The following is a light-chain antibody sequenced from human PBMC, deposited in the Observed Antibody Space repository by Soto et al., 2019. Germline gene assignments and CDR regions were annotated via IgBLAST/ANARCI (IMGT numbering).Light chain of an antibody. J-gene: IGKJ5*01. V-gene: IGKV3-15*01. CDR2: GAS. CDR3: QQYNNWPT. Sequence: EIVMTQSPATLSVSPGERATLSCRASQSVSSNSAWYQQKPRQAPRLLIYGASTRATGIPASLSGSASGTEFPLTISSMPSEDFAVYYCQQYNNWPTFGHGTRLEIK. CDR1: QSVSSN.